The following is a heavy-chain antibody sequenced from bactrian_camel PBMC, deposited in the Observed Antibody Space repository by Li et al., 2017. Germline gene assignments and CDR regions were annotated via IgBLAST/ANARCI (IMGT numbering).Heavy chain of an antibody. D-gene: IGHD5*01. V-gene: IGHV3S1*01. Sequence: QLVESGGGLVQPGGSLRLSCAASGFTFTIYPMSWVRQAPGKRLEWVSTINPGGGTTYYADSVKGRFTISRDNAKNTLYLQLNSLKTEDTAMYYCAKDRFGASRGQGTQVTVSS. CDR1: GFTFTIYP. J-gene: IGHJ4*01. CDR3: AKDRFGAS. CDR2: INPGGGTT.